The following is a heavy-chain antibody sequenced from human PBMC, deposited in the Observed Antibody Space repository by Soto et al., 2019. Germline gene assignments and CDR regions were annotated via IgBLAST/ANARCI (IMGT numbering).Heavy chain of an antibody. CDR1: GGSISSYY. CDR2: IYTSGST. V-gene: IGHV4-4*07. D-gene: IGHD3-10*01. CDR3: ARDVTMVRGVIIKPPSWFDP. Sequence: ETLSLTCTVSGGSISSYYWSWIRQPAGKGLEWIGRIYTSGSTNYNPSLKSRVTMSVDTSKNQFSLKLSSVTAADTAVYYCARDVTMVRGVIIKPPSWFDPWGQGTLVTVSS. J-gene: IGHJ5*02.